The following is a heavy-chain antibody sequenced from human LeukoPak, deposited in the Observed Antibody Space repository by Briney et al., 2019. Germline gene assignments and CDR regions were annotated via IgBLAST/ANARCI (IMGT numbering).Heavy chain of an antibody. CDR1: GYTFSSYS. V-gene: IGHV3-21*04. CDR3: ARDLITMVRGIDY. D-gene: IGHD3-10*01. J-gene: IGHJ4*02. Sequence: GGSLRLSCAASGYTFSSYSMNWGRQAPGKGLEWVSSISSSSSYINYADSVKGRFTISRDNAKNSLYLQMNSLRAEDTAVYYCARDLITMVRGIDYWGQGTLVIVSS. CDR2: ISSSSSYI.